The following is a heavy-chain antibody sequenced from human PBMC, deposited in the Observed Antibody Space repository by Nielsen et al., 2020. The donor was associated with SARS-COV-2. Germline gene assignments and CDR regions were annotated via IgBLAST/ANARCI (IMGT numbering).Heavy chain of an antibody. CDR2: IVNRGDTT. D-gene: IGHD3-9*01. Sequence: GGSLRLSCAASGFTFNEYAMSWVRQAPGKGLEWVSGIVNRGDTTFYADSAKGRFTISRDNSKNTLYLHMSSLEASDTAMYYCARHVSGYYYDIFTASHSPEAGASFDHWGQGTLVTVPS. V-gene: IGHV3-23*01. CDR3: ARHVSGYYYDIFTASHSPEAGASFDH. CDR1: GFTFNEYA. J-gene: IGHJ4*02.